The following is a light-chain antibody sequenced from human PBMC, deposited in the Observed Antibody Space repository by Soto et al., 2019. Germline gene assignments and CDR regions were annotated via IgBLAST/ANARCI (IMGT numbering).Light chain of an antibody. CDR3: PHRSGFT. CDR1: QSVNIY. CDR2: DAS. J-gene: IGKJ3*01. Sequence: EIVLTQSPATLSLSPGERATLSRRASQSVNIYLAWYQQKPGQAPRLLIYDASNRATGIPARFSGSGSGTDFPLTISSLEPEDFAVYYCPHRSGFTFGPGTKVDIK. V-gene: IGKV3-11*01.